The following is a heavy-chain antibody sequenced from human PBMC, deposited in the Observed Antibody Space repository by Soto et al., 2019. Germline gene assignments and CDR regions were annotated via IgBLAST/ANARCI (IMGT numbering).Heavy chain of an antibody. V-gene: IGHV4-59*01. CDR2: IYYSGST. D-gene: IGHD6-13*01. Sequence: SETLSLTCTVSGGSISSYYWSWIRQPPGKGLEWIGYIYYSGSTNYNPSLKSRVTISVDTSKNQFSLKLSSVTAADTAVYYCARDLRGKGQQLVGHWFDPWGQGTLVTVSS. CDR1: GGSISSYY. CDR3: ARDLRGKGQQLVGHWFDP. J-gene: IGHJ5*02.